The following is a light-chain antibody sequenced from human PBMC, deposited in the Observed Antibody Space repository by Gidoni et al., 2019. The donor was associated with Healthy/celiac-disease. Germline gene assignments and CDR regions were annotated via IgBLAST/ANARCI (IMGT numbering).Light chain of an antibody. V-gene: IGLV1-44*01. CDR1: SSNIGSNT. CDR3: AAWDDSLNGWV. Sequence: QSVLPQPPSASGTPGQRVTISCSGSSSNIGSNTVNWYQQLPGTAPKRLIYSNNQRPSGVPDRFSGSKSGTSASLAISGLQSEDEADYYCAAWDDSLNGWVFGGGTKLTVL. J-gene: IGLJ3*02. CDR2: SNN.